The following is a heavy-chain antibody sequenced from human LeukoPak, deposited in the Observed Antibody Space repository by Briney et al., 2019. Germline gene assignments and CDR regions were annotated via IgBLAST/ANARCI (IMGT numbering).Heavy chain of an antibody. CDR3: ARSPHYYDSSGHIDY. J-gene: IGHJ4*02. Sequence: PGGSLRLSCTASGFSFSGHWMHWARQLPGKGLVWVSRISPTGSTTSYADSVKGRFTISRDNAKNSLYLQMNSLRAEDTAVYYCARSPHYYDSSGHIDYWGQGTLVTVSS. CDR1: GFSFSGHW. D-gene: IGHD3-22*01. CDR2: ISPTGSTT. V-gene: IGHV3-74*01.